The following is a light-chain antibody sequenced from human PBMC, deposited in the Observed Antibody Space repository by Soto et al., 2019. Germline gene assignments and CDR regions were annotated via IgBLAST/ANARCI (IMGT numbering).Light chain of an antibody. CDR2: AAS. V-gene: IGKV1-39*01. Sequence: DSQMTQSPNSLSASVGDGLTITCRASHSIMTYLNWYQLKQGKXSRXXIYAASSLQSGVPSRFSGSGSGTDLTLTISSLQPEDFETYYCQQSYSTPSTFGQGTRLEIK. CDR3: QQSYSTPST. CDR1: HSIMTY. J-gene: IGKJ5*01.